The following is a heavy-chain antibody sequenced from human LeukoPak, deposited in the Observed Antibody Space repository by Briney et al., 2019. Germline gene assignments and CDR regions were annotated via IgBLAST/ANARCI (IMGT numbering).Heavy chain of an antibody. D-gene: IGHD3-22*01. CDR2: VETKADSYAT. J-gene: IGHJ3*01. CDR3: TRHGFYYDSSGFDL. CDR1: GFTFSDSA. Sequence: PGGSQTLSCAASGFTFSDSALHWVRQAPGKGLEWVGRVETKADSYATAYGTSVKGRFTISRGDSKNTAYLQMNSLKTDDTAVYYCTRHGFYYDSSGFDLWGQGTVVTVSS. V-gene: IGHV3-73*01.